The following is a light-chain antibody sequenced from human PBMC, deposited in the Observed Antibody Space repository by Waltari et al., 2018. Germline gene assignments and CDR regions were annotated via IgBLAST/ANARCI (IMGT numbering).Light chain of an antibody. J-gene: IGKJ1*01. CDR1: QTVGSSS. V-gene: IGKV3-20*01. CDR3: QQHGTLPAT. Sequence: EIVLTQSQGTASLSPGERVTPSCRASQTVGSSSLAWYQQKPGQAPRLVIYRASRRATGIPDRFSGSGSGTDFSLTISRLEPEDFAVYYCQQHGTLPATFGQGTKVEIK. CDR2: RAS.